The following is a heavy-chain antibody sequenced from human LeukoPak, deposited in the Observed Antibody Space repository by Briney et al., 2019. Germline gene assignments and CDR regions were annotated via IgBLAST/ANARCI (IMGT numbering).Heavy chain of an antibody. CDR3: AKTIMVRGVICWFDP. Sequence: GGSLRLSCAASGFTFSDYYMSWIRQAPGKGLEWVSSISSSSSYIYYADSVKGRFTISRDNAKNSLYLQMNSLRAEDTAVYYCAKTIMVRGVICWFDPWGQGTLVTVSS. J-gene: IGHJ5*02. CDR1: GFTFSDYY. D-gene: IGHD3-10*01. V-gene: IGHV3-11*06. CDR2: ISSSSSYI.